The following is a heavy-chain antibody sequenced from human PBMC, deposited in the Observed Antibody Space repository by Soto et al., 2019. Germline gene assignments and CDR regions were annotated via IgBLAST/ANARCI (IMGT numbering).Heavy chain of an antibody. CDR1: GFTFSSYW. CDR2: INSDGSST. D-gene: IGHD6-19*01. CDR3: AVAVAGPTAIGY. V-gene: IGHV3-74*01. Sequence: LRFSCAASGFTFSSYWMHWVRQAPGKGLVWVSRINSDGSSTSYADSVKGRFTISRDNAKNTLYLQMNSLRAEDTAVYYCAVAVAGPTAIGYWGQGTLVTVSS. J-gene: IGHJ4*02.